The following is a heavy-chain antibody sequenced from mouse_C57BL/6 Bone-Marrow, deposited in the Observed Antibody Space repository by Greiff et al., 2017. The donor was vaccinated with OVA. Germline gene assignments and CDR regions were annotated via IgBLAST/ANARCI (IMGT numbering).Heavy chain of an antibody. D-gene: IGHD1-2*01. J-gene: IGHJ1*03. CDR2: INPNNGGT. CDR1: GYTFTDYN. Sequence: VQLQQSGPELVKPGASVKIPCKASGYTFTDYNMDWVKQSHGKSLEWIGDINPNNGGTIYNQKFKGKATLTVDKSSSTAYMELRSLTSEDTAVYYCARQLLRPWYFDVWGTGTTVTVSS. CDR3: ARQLLRPWYFDV. V-gene: IGHV1-18*01.